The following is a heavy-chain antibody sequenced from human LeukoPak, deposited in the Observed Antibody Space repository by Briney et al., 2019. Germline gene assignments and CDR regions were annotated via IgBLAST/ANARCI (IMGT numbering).Heavy chain of an antibody. D-gene: IGHD1-26*01. Sequence: PGRSLRLSCAASGFTFSSYGMHWVRQAPGKGPEWVAVISYDGSNKYYADSVKGRFTISRDNSKNTLYLQMNSLRAEDTAVYYCAKDRSGSHYFDYWGQGTLVTVSS. CDR3: AKDRSGSHYFDY. CDR2: ISYDGSNK. V-gene: IGHV3-30*18. J-gene: IGHJ4*02. CDR1: GFTFSSYG.